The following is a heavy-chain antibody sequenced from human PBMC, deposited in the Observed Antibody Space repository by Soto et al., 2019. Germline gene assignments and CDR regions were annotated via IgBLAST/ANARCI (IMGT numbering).Heavy chain of an antibody. D-gene: IGHD1-26*01. J-gene: IGHJ3*02. Sequence: PGESLKISCKTSEHIFTTFWIGWVRQMPGKALELMGSIHPSDSETRYSPFFHGKVTISGDKSIFTAYMQWNSLKASDTAIYYCARRVETNSKWAYDIWGQGTMVSVS. CDR2: IHPSDSET. CDR3: ARRVETNSKWAYDI. CDR1: EHIFTTFW. V-gene: IGHV5-51*01.